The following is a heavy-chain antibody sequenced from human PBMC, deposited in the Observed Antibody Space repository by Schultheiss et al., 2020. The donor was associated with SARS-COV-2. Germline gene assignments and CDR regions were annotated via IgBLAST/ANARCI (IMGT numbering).Heavy chain of an antibody. D-gene: IGHD2-15*01. CDR2: INHSGST. CDR1: GGSISSYY. Sequence: SQTLSLTCTVSGGSISSYYWNWIRQPPGKGLEWIGEINHSGSTNYNPSLKSRVTISVDTSKNQFSLKLSSVTAADTAVYYCARHVTVVVVAATITCWFDPWGQGTLVTVSS. CDR3: ARHVTVVVVAATITCWFDP. J-gene: IGHJ5*02. V-gene: IGHV4-34*01.